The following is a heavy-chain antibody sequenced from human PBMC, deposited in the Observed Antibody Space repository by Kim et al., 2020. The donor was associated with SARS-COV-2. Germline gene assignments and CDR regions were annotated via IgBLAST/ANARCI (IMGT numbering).Heavy chain of an antibody. CDR3: NMAPG. CDR1: GYAFTVHY. Sequence: ASVKVSCKISGYAFTVHYLHWVRQAPGQGLEWMGYINPNNDVATYAQKFMGRVTMTRDPSITTAFMELNDLTSDDTAVYYCNMAPGWGQGTPITVSS. V-gene: IGHV1-2*02. CDR2: INPNNDVA. J-gene: IGHJ4*02.